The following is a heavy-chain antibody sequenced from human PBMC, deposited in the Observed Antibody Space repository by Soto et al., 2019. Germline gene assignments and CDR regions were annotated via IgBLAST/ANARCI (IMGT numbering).Heavy chain of an antibody. J-gene: IGHJ6*02. D-gene: IGHD7-27*01. CDR1: GFSLNSNGMC. CDR2: IDWDDVK. V-gene: IGHV2-70*13. CDR3: VRTSALILGYPHGIDV. Sequence: SGPTLVNPTQTLTLTCTFSGFSLNSNGMCVNWIRQPPGKAMEWLALIDWDDVKYYSTPLKTRLTISRDTSKNQVVLNMTNMDPVDTVTYYCVRTSALILGYPHGIDVWGQGTTGTVSS.